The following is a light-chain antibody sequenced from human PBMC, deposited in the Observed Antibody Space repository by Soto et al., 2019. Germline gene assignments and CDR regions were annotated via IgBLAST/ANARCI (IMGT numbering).Light chain of an antibody. CDR1: QGITSW. Sequence: DIQMTQSPSSVSASVGDRVTITCRASQGITSWLAWYQQKPGTAPNLLIYRASNLQSGVPSRFSGSGSGTEFTLTISGLQPADFATYYCQQTTTVPLTFGGGTKVEIK. V-gene: IGKV1-12*01. CDR3: QQTTTVPLT. CDR2: RAS. J-gene: IGKJ4*01.